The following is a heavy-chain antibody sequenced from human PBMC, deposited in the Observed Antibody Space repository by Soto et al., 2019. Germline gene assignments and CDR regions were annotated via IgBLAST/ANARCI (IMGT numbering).Heavy chain of an antibody. J-gene: IGHJ5*02. V-gene: IGHV1-18*01. CDR2: ISAYNGNT. CDR3: ARDRVLYCSSTSCYSRLDEVEIYNWFDP. CDR1: GYTFTSYG. Sequence: ASVKVSCKASGYTFTSYGISWVRQAPGQGLEWMGWISAYNGNTNYAQKLQGRVTMTTDTSTSTAYMGLRSLRSDDTAVYYCARDRVLYCSSTSCYSRLDEVEIYNWFDPWGQGTLVTVSS. D-gene: IGHD2-2*01.